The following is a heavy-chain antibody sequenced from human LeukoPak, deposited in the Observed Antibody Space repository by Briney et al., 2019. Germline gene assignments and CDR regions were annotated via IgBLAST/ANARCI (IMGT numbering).Heavy chain of an antibody. CDR1: GGSISGYY. D-gene: IGHD3-22*01. CDR3: ARFIGSSGYYDY. V-gene: IGHV4-59*01. Sequence: SETLSLTCTVSGGSISGYYWSWIRQPPGKGLELIGYIYSTGITDYNPSLTSRVTISVDTSKNQFSLKLSSVTAADTAVYYCARFIGSSGYYDYWGHGTLVTVPS. CDR2: IYSTGIT. J-gene: IGHJ4*01.